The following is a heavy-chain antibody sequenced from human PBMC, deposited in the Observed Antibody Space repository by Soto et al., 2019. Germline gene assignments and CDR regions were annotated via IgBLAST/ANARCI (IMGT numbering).Heavy chain of an antibody. CDR3: ARHSGWPPRYWFDP. V-gene: IGHV4-4*07. J-gene: IGHJ5*02. Sequence: ETLSLTCTVSGGSISSYYWSWIRQPAGKGLEWIGRIYTSGSTNYNPSLKSRVTMSVDTSKNQFSLKLSSVTAADTAVYYCARHSGWPPRYWFDPWGQGTLVTVSS. D-gene: IGHD6-19*01. CDR2: IYTSGST. CDR1: GGSISSYY.